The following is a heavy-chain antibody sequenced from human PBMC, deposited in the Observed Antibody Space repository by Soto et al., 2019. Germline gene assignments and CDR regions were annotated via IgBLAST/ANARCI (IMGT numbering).Heavy chain of an antibody. CDR3: ARDLSPLRYSGYDFGIQGGIGY. J-gene: IGHJ4*02. D-gene: IGHD5-12*01. V-gene: IGHV1-18*01. CDR1: GYTFTSYG. CDR2: ISAYNGNT. Sequence: ASVKVSCKASGYTFTSYGISWVRQAPGQGLEWMGWISAYNGNTNYAQKLQGRVTMTTDTSTSTAYMELRSLRSDDTAVYYRARDLSPLRYSGYDFGIQGGIGYWGQGTLVTVSS.